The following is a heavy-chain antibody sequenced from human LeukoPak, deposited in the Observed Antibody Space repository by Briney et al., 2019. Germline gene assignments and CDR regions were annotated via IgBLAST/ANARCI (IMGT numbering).Heavy chain of an antibody. V-gene: IGHV4-34*01. CDR1: GGSFSGYY. Sequence: SETLSLTCAVYGGSFSGYYWSWIRQPPGKGLEWVGEINNSGSTNYNPSLKSRVTKSADTSKTQCSLKLSSVTAGDTAVYYFAEGLGGGAFDIWG. D-gene: IGHD3-16*01. CDR3: AEGLGGGAFDI. CDR2: INNSGST. J-gene: IGHJ3*02.